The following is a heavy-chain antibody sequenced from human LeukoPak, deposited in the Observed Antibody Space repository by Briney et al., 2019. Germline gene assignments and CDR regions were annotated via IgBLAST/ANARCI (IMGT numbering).Heavy chain of an antibody. V-gene: IGHV3-33*01. CDR1: GLIFSTYG. CDR3: ARYYSGTMDY. D-gene: IGHD2/OR15-2a*01. Sequence: PGRSLRLSCSASGLIFSTYGIHWLRQAPGKGLEWVAVIWYDGSKKYYADSAKGRFTISRDNSNNALYLQMDSLRAEDTAMYYYARYYSGTMDYGGQGALVTVSS. J-gene: IGHJ4*02. CDR2: IWYDGSKK.